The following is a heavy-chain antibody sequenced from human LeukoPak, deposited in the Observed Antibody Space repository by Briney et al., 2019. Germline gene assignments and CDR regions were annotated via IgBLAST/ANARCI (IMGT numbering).Heavy chain of an antibody. CDR3: ARPHYGDYFSYFDY. J-gene: IGHJ4*02. CDR1: GGSFSGYY. Sequence: PSETLSLTCAVYGGSFSGYYWSWIRQPPGKGLEWIGEINHSGSTNYNPSLKGRVTISVDTSKNQFSLKLSSVTAADTAVYYCARPHYGDYFSYFDYWGQGTLVTVSS. V-gene: IGHV4-34*01. D-gene: IGHD4-17*01. CDR2: INHSGST.